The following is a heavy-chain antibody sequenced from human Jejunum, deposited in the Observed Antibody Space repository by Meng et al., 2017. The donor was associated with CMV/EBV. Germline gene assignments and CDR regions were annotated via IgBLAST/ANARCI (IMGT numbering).Heavy chain of an antibody. CDR2: ISSSGSDV. CDR1: RTYR. Sequence: RTYRMDWVGQAPGKGLELISYISSSGSDVRYADSVKDRITSSRDNAKNSLYLQMTSLTAKDTAVYYCARGDYDFWGGYWGQGALVTVSS. J-gene: IGHJ4*02. D-gene: IGHD3-3*01. CDR3: ARGDYDFWGGY. V-gene: IGHV3-21*05.